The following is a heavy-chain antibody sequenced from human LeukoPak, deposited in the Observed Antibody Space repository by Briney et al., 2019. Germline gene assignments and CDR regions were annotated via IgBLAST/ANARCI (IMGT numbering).Heavy chain of an antibody. J-gene: IGHJ4*02. Sequence: GGSLRLSCAASGFTFDSYAMRWVRQAPGKGLEWVSTISGSGSSTYYADSVKGRFTISRDNSKNTLYLQMNSLRAEDTAVYYCAKLGYYDNSGYYVYYFDSWGQGTLVTVSS. V-gene: IGHV3-23*01. CDR2: ISGSGSST. CDR3: AKLGYYDNSGYYVYYFDS. D-gene: IGHD3-22*01. CDR1: GFTFDSYA.